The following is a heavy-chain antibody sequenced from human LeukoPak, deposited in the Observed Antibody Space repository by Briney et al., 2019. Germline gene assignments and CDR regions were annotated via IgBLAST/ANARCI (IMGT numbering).Heavy chain of an antibody. Sequence: PSETLSLTCTVSGGSISSYYWSWIRQPPGKGLEWIGYIYYSGSANYNPSLKSRVTISVDTSKNQFSLKLSSVTAADTAVYYCARGLRSSGYYRYWGQGTLVTVSS. V-gene: IGHV4-59*01. CDR2: IYYSGSA. J-gene: IGHJ4*02. CDR1: GGSISSYY. D-gene: IGHD3-22*01. CDR3: ARGLRSSGYYRY.